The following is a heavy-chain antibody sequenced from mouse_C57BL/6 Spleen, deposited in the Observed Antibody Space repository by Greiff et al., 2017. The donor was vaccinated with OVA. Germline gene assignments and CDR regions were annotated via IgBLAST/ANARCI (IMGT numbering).Heavy chain of an antibody. V-gene: IGHV1-81*01. J-gene: IGHJ3*01. Sequence: VQGVESGAELARPGASVKLSCKASGYTFTSYGISWVKQRTGQGLEWIGEIYPRSGNTYYNEKFKGKAPLTADKSSSTAYMELRSLTSEDSAVYFCARGDSNYGFAYWGQGTLVTVSA. D-gene: IGHD2-5*01. CDR2: IYPRSGNT. CDR1: GYTFTSYG. CDR3: ARGDSNYGFAY.